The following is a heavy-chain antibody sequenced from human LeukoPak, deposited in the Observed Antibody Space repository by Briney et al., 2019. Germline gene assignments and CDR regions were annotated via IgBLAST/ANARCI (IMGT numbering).Heavy chain of an antibody. D-gene: IGHD6-19*01. CDR2: VIPILGIA. CDR1: GGTFSSYA. CDR3: AGLAVAGTWAAFDI. J-gene: IGHJ3*02. Sequence: ASVKVSCKASGGTFSSYAISWVRQAPGQGLEWMGRVIPILGIANYAQKFQGRVTITADKSTSTAYMELSSLRSEDTAVYYCAGLAVAGTWAAFDIWGQGTMVTVSS. V-gene: IGHV1-69*04.